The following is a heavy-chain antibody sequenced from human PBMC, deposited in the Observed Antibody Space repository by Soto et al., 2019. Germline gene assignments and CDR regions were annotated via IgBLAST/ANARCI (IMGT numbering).Heavy chain of an antibody. CDR1: GYSISDGRCC. CDR3: AKDPSPQPIPAVTPGWFDP. D-gene: IGHD4-4*01. J-gene: IGHJ5*02. V-gene: IGHV4-31*03. CDR2: IYFTGKT. Sequence: TRSLTCPDSGYSISDGRCCLAWNRQRPGPGLEWMGYIYFTGKTNYNPSLENRLTMSVDMSRRQLYLRLTSVTAADTAVYFCAKDPSPQPIPAVTPGWFDPWGQGISVTVSS.